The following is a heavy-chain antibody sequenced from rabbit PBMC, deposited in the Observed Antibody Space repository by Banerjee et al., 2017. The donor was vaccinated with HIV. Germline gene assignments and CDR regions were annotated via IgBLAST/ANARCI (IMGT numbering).Heavy chain of an antibody. J-gene: IGHJ2*01. CDR3: ARGGYAGSSYYTYDAFDP. V-gene: IGHV1S40*01. CDR1: GFSFSSSYY. D-gene: IGHD8-1*01. Sequence: QSLEESGGDLVKPGASLTLTCTASGFSFSSSYYMCWVRQAPGKGLEWIGCIYSSSGSTDYASWAKGRFTISKTSSTTVTLQMTSLTAADTATYFCARGGYAGSSYYTYDAFDPWGQGTLVTDS. CDR2: IYSSSGST.